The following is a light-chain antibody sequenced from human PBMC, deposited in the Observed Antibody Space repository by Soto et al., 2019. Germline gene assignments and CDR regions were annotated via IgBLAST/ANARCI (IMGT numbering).Light chain of an antibody. V-gene: IGKV3-15*01. CDR2: GAS. Sequence: EIVMTPSPATLSVSPGESATLSCRASQSVSNNLAWYQQRPGQAPRLLIYGASTRATGIPARFSGSGSGTEFTFTISSLQSEDFAVYHCQQYHDWPITFGQGTRLEIK. CDR3: QQYHDWPIT. CDR1: QSVSNN. J-gene: IGKJ5*01.